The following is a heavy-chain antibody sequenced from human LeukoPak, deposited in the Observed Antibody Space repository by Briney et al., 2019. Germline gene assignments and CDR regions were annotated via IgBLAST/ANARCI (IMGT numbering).Heavy chain of an antibody. CDR3: ARHGDYDVLTAYFDY. Sequence: PSETLSLTCTVSGGSISSNRHYWGLIRQPPGKGLEWIGSIYYSGSTYYNPSLKSRVTISVDTSKSQFSLKLSSMTAADTAVYYCARHGDYDVLTAYFDYWGQGTLVTVSS. CDR2: IYYSGST. V-gene: IGHV4-39*01. D-gene: IGHD3-9*01. J-gene: IGHJ4*02. CDR1: GGSISSNRHY.